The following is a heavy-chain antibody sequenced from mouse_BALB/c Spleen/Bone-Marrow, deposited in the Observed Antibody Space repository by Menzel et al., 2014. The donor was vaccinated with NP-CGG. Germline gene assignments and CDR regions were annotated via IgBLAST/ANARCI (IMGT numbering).Heavy chain of an antibody. CDR2: ISTYSGNT. CDR3: ARNFYGSAYFDF. Sequence: QVHLQQPGPELVRPGVSVKISCKGSGYKFTDYAMHWVKQSHAKSLEWIGLISTYSGNTHYNQKFKGKATMTVDKSSSTAYMELARLTSEDSAIYCCARNFYGSAYFDFWGQGSTLTVSS. J-gene: IGHJ2*01. V-gene: IGHV1-67*01. CDR1: GYKFTDYA. D-gene: IGHD1-1*01.